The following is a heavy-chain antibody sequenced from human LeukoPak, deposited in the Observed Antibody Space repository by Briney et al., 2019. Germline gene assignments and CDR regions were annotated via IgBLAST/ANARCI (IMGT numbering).Heavy chain of an antibody. J-gene: IGHJ6*02. CDR3: AKIEVTGYYFPDGMDV. Sequence: GGSLRLSCAASGFTFSSYAMSWVHQAPGKGLEWVSAISGSGGSTYYADSVKGRFTISRDNSKNTLYLQMNSLRAEDTAVYYCAKIEVTGYYFPDGMDVWGQGTTVTVSS. D-gene: IGHD3-9*01. CDR2: ISGSGGST. CDR1: GFTFSSYA. V-gene: IGHV3-23*01.